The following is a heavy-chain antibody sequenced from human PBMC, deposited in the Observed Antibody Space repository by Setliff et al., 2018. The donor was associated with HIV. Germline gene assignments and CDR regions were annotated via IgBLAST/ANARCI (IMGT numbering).Heavy chain of an antibody. CDR3: ARAFGNQDCWGGYSGDEFDI. J-gene: IGHJ3*02. CDR2: ISIDGSDR. V-gene: IGHV3-30*04. D-gene: IGHD3-3*01. Sequence: GGSLRLSWVVSVFTGRPYAINGVRQAPGKILVWVAVISIDGSDRYYSDSVKGRFTISRDSSKKTLYLQMNRLRSEDTAVYYCARAFGNQDCWGGYSGDEFDIWGQGSLVTVSS. CDR1: VFTGRPYA.